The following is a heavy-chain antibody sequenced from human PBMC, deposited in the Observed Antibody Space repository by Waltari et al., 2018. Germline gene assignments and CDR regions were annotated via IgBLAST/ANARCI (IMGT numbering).Heavy chain of an antibody. V-gene: IGHV4-39*01. D-gene: IGHD3-10*01. CDR2: IYYSGIT. Sequence: QLQLQESGPGLVKPSETLSLTCTVSGGSISSSSYYWGWIRQPPGKGLEWIGSIYYSGITYYNPSLKSRVTISVDTSKNQFSLKLSSVTAADTAVYYCARLYYYGSGSYYYYYYYGMDVWGQGTTVTVSS. CDR1: GGSISSSSYY. CDR3: ARLYYYGSGSYYYYYYYGMDV. J-gene: IGHJ6*02.